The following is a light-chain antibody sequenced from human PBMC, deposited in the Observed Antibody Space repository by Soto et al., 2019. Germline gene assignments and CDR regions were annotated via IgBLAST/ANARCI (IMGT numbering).Light chain of an antibody. Sequence: DIQMTQSPSTLSASVGDRVTITCRASQSINSWLAWYQQKPGKAPKLLIYQASTLESGVPSRFSGSGSGTEFTLTISSLHPDDSASYYCQQYESYSPYTFGQGTKLEIK. J-gene: IGKJ2*01. CDR2: QAS. V-gene: IGKV1-5*03. CDR3: QQYESYSPYT. CDR1: QSINSW.